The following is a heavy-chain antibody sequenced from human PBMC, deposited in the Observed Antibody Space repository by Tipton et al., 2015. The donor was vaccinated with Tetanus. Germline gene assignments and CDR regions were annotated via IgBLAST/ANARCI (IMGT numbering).Heavy chain of an antibody. D-gene: IGHD4-17*01. CDR3: AKNYGDSDYYYYGMDV. CDR2: IGHEGTPK. J-gene: IGHJ6*02. CDR1: GFSITDSG. V-gene: IGHV3-33*06. Sequence: RSLRLSCAASGFSITDSGLHWVRQAPGLRLEWLAFIGHEGTPKLYAGSAKGRFTISRDYSKNTLYLQMNSLRAEDTAVYYCAKNYGDSDYYYYGMDVWGQGTTVTVSS.